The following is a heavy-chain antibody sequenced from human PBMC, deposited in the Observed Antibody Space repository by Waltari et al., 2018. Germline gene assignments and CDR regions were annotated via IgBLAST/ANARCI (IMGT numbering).Heavy chain of an antibody. CDR2: INMDGSTR. CDR3: ARAGSYRFDY. D-gene: IGHD1-26*01. Sequence: ELELVESGGGLVQPGGSLRLSCDGSGFTFSDYWVHWVRQGPGKGLEWVARINMDGSTRNYADSVQGRFTISRDNARNTLYLQMNSLRVEDTAVYYCARAGSYRFDYWGQGTLVTVSS. V-gene: IGHV3-74*01. CDR1: GFTFSDYW. J-gene: IGHJ4*02.